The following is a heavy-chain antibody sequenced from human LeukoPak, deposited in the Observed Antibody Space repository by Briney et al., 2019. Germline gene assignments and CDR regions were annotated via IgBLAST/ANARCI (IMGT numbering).Heavy chain of an antibody. J-gene: IGHJ4*02. D-gene: IGHD3-10*01. CDR1: GYTFTSYA. CDR2: INAGNGNT. CDR3: ARVRGVLKYYFDY. Sequence: ASVNVSCTASGYTFTSYAMHWVRQAPGQRLEWMGWINAGNGNTKYSQKFQGRVTITRDTSASTAYMELSSLRSEDTAVYYCARVRGVLKYYFDYWGQGTLVTVSS. V-gene: IGHV1-3*01.